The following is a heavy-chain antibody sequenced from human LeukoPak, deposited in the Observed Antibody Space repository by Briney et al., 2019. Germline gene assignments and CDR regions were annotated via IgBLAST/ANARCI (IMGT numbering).Heavy chain of an antibody. J-gene: IGHJ4*02. V-gene: IGHV3-48*03. CDR3: ARDGSGWYDY. Sequence: PGGSLRLSCAASGFTFSSYEMNWVRQAPGKGLEWVSYISSSAGTTYYADSVKGRFTISRDNAKNSLYLQMNSLRAEDTAVYFCARDGSGWYDYWGQGILVTVSS. CDR1: GFTFSSYE. D-gene: IGHD6-19*01. CDR2: ISSSAGTT.